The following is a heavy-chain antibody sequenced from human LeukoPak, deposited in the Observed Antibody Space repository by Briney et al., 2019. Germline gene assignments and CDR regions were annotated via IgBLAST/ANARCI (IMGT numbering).Heavy chain of an antibody. J-gene: IGHJ4*02. Sequence: ASVKVSCKASGYAFTTYGIAWVRQAPGQALEWMGWISAYNGNTNSAQKLQGRVTMTTDTSTSTAYMELRSLRSDDAAVYYCVRDGYFDYWGQGTLVAVSS. CDR2: ISAYNGNT. V-gene: IGHV1-18*01. CDR1: GYAFTTYG. CDR3: VRDGYFDY.